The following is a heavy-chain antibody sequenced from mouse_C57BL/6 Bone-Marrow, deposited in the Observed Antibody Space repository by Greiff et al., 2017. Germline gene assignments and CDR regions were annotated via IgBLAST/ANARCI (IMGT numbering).Heavy chain of an antibody. V-gene: IGHV4-1*01. CDR3: ALYYYGSSYYFDY. CDR1: GIDFSRYW. Sequence: EVKLQESGGGLVQPGGSLKLSCAASGIDFSRYWMSWVRRAPGKGLEWIGEINPDSSTINYAPSLKDKFIISRDNAKNTLYLQMSKVRSEDTALYYCALYYYGSSYYFDYWGQGTTLTVSS. CDR2: INPDSSTI. J-gene: IGHJ2*01. D-gene: IGHD1-1*01.